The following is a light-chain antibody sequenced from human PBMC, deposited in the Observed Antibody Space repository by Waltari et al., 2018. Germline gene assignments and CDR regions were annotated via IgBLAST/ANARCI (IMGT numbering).Light chain of an antibody. Sequence: EIVLTQSPGTLSLSLGERATLSCRASQTVTGSYLAWYQQKPGQAPRLLIYGASIRATGIPDRFSGSGSGTDFTLTISRLEPEDFAVYYCQDSATFGQGTKVEIK. CDR1: QTVTGSY. CDR2: GAS. CDR3: QDSAT. V-gene: IGKV3-20*01. J-gene: IGKJ1*01.